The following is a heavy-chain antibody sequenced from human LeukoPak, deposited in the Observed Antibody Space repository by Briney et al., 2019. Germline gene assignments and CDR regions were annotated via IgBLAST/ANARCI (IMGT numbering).Heavy chain of an antibody. Sequence: PGGSLRLSCAASGFTFSSYSMNWVRQAPGKGLEWVSSISSSSSYIYYADSVKGRFTISRDNAKNSLYLQMNSLRAEDTAVYYCARFSYITMIVVAMADYWGQGTLVTVSS. CDR3: ARFSYITMIVVAMADY. J-gene: IGHJ4*02. CDR2: ISSSSSYI. V-gene: IGHV3-21*01. CDR1: GFTFSSYS. D-gene: IGHD3-22*01.